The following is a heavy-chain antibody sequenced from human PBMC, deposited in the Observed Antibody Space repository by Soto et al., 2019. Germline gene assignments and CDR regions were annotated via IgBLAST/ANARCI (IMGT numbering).Heavy chain of an antibody. D-gene: IGHD6-19*01. CDR2: INHSGST. Sequence: QVQLQQWGAGLLKPSETLSLTSAVYGGSFSGYYWSWIRQPPGKGLEWIGEINHSGSTNYNPSLKSRVTISVDTSKNQFSLKLSSVTAADTAVYYCARGRDSSGWQNDYWGQGTLVTVSS. J-gene: IGHJ4*02. CDR1: GGSFSGYY. CDR3: ARGRDSSGWQNDY. V-gene: IGHV4-34*01.